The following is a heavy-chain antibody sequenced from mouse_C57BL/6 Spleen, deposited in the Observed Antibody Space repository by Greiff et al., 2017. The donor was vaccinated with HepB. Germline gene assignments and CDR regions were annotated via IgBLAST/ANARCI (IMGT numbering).Heavy chain of an antibody. CDR2: IDPEDGDT. Sequence: VQLQQSGAELVRPGASVKLSCTASGFNIKDYYMHWVKQRPEQGLEWIGRIDPEDGDTEYAPKFQGKATMTADTSSNTAYLQLSSLTSEDTAVYYCTTDYGSSYVRFAYWGQGTLVTVSA. V-gene: IGHV14-1*01. J-gene: IGHJ3*01. CDR3: TTDYGSSYVRFAY. CDR1: GFNIKDYY. D-gene: IGHD1-1*01.